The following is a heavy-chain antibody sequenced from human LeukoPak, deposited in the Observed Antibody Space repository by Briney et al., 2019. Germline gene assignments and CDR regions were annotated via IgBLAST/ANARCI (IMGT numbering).Heavy chain of an antibody. Sequence: PSKTLSLTCTVSGGSISSYYWSWIRQPAGKGLEWIGRIYTSGSTNYNPSLKSRVTMSVDTSKNQFSLKLSSVTAVDTAVYYCARGGRIAAAGTSRYYYYGMDVWGQGTTVTVSS. V-gene: IGHV4-4*07. J-gene: IGHJ6*02. CDR1: GGSISSYY. CDR2: IYTSGST. CDR3: ARGGRIAAAGTSRYYYYGMDV. D-gene: IGHD6-13*01.